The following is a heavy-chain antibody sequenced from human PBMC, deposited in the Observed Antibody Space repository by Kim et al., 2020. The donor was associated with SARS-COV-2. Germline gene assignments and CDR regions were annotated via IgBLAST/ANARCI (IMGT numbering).Heavy chain of an antibody. CDR3: ARPAPIRIPYSSRPRIYWYFDL. D-gene: IGHD6-13*01. CDR1: GGSFSGYY. CDR2: INHSGST. V-gene: IGHV4-34*01. Sequence: SETLSLTCAVYGGSFSGYYWSWIRQPPGKGLEWIGEINHSGSTNYNPSLKSRVTISVDTSKNQFSLKLSSVTAADTAVYYCARPAPIRIPYSSRPRIYWYFDLWGRGTLVTVSS. J-gene: IGHJ2*01.